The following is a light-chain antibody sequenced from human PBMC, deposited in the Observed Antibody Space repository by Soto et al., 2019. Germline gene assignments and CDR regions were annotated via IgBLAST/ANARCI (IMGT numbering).Light chain of an antibody. CDR2: DAS. CDR1: QSVSSSY. V-gene: IGKV3-20*01. CDR3: QQYETSPRA. J-gene: IGKJ1*01. Sequence: EIVLTQSPGTLSLSPGERATLSCRASQSVSSSYLAWYQQRPGQAPRLLIYDASSRATGIPDRFSGSGSGADFTLTISRLEPEDFAVYYCQQYETSPRAFGQGTKVEIK.